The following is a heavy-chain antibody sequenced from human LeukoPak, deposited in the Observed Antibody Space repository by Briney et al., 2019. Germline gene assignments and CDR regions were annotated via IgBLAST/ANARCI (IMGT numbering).Heavy chain of an antibody. J-gene: IGHJ4*02. Sequence: GGSLRLSCAASGFTFSSYSMSWVRQAPGKGLEWVSSITTSSTYISYADSVKGRFTISRDNAKNSLYLQMNSPRDEDTAVYFCARARYYYDSSGYYFDYWGQGTLVTVSS. V-gene: IGHV3-21*01. CDR2: ITTSSTYI. CDR3: ARARYYYDSSGYYFDY. CDR1: GFTFSSYS. D-gene: IGHD3-22*01.